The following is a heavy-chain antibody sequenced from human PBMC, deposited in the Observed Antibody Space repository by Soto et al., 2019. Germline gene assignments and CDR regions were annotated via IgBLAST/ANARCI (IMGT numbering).Heavy chain of an antibody. V-gene: IGHV3-48*01. CDR2: ISSSSSTI. D-gene: IGHD3-16*02. CDR3: ARSAKGLHLGELSLFPF. Sequence: GGSLRLSCAASGFTFSSYSMNWVRQAPGKGLEWVSYISSSSSTIYYADSVKGRFTISRDNAKNSLYLQMNSLRAEDTAVYYCARSAKGLHLGELSLFPFWGQGTLVTVSS. CDR1: GFTFSSYS. J-gene: IGHJ4*02.